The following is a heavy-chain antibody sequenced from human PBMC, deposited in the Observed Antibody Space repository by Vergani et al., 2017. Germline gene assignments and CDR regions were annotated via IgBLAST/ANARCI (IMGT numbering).Heavy chain of an antibody. CDR1: CVPFPSYH. CDR3: ARVNTETNGHLYYYYYMDV. V-gene: IGHV4-34*01. Sequence: QVQLQQWGGGLLKPSETLSLTLVVNCVPFPSYHWTWIPQSPGEGREWVGDIDHTGRPDFNPALKSRLTMSVDKYRNQFSLTLNSVTATDTAIYFCARVNTETNGHLYYYYYMDVWGQGTAVTVS. J-gene: IGHJ6*03. D-gene: IGHD4-11*01. CDR2: IDHTGRP.